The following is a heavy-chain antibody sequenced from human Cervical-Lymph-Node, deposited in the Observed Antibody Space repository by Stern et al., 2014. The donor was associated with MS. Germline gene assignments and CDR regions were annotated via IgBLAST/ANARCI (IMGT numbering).Heavy chain of an antibody. V-gene: IGHV3-48*01. CDR2: ISSFSKSI. D-gene: IGHD3-3*01. CDR1: AFSFSDYS. CDR3: ARGITIFGEGL. Sequence: EVQLEESGGDLVPPGGSLRLSCAASAFSFSDYSMNWVRPAPGKGMEWTSFISSFSKSIYYADSVKCRFIISRDNAKNSLYLQMNSLRAENTAVYYCARGITIFGEGLWGQGTPVTVSS. J-gene: IGHJ4*02.